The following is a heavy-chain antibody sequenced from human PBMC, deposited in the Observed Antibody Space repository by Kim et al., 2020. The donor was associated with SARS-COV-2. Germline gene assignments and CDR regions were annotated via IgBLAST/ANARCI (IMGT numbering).Heavy chain of an antibody. Sequence: GGSLRLSCAASGFNFSAYTMNWVRQAPGKGLEWVSSISPTSSFIYYADSVKGRFTISRDNAQSSLSLQMTSLGAGAAAPSYCVGEYCRGGTCYSGILDS. D-gene: IGHD2-15*01. CDR2: ISPTSSFI. J-gene: IGHJ5*01. CDR1: GFNFSAYT. CDR3: VGEYCRGGTCYSGILDS. V-gene: IGHV3-21*04.